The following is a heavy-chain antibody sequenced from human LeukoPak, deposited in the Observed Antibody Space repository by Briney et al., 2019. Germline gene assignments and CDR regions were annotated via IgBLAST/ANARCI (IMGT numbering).Heavy chain of an antibody. Sequence: GGSLRLSCAAAGFTFSSYGMNWVRQTPGKGLVWVSRLSPDGSSSIYADSVKGRFTVSRDNAKNTVYLQMNSLRADDTAVYYCTRSPSLGGSYWGFDYWGQGALVTVSS. CDR1: GFTFSSYG. J-gene: IGHJ4*02. D-gene: IGHD1-26*01. CDR2: LSPDGSSS. CDR3: TRSPSLGGSYWGFDY. V-gene: IGHV3-74*01.